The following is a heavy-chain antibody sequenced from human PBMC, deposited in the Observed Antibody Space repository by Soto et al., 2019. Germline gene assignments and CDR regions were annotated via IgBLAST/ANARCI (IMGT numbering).Heavy chain of an antibody. V-gene: IGHV6-1*01. CDR3: AGTTSHYWYYMDV. J-gene: IGHJ6*03. Sequence: SQTLSLTCAISGDSVSSNSAAWNWIRQSPSRGLEWLGRTYYRSRWYHDHAVSVKSRITINPDTYENQFSLQLTSVTPEDTAVYYCAGTTSHYWYYMDVWGKGTTVTVSS. CDR1: GDSVSSNSAA. CDR2: TYYRSRWYH. D-gene: IGHD1-7*01.